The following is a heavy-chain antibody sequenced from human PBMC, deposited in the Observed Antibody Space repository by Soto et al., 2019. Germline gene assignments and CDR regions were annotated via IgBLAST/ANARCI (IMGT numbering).Heavy chain of an antibody. J-gene: IGHJ6*02. D-gene: IGHD3-10*01. V-gene: IGHV4-34*01. CDR1: GGSFSGYY. Sequence: QVQLQQWGAGLLKPSETLSLTCAVYGGSFSGYYWSWIRQPPGKGLERIGEINHSGSTNYNPSLKSRVTISVDTSKNQFSLRLSSVTAADTAVYYCAKRGGADFYYYGMDVWGQGTTVTVSS. CDR3: AKRGGADFYYYGMDV. CDR2: INHSGST.